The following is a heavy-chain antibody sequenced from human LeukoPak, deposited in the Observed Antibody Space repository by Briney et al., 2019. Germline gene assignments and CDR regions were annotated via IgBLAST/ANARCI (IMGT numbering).Heavy chain of an antibody. Sequence: GGSLRLSCAASGFTFSSYAMHWVRQAPGKGLEWVAVISYDGSNKYYADSVKGRFTISRDNSKNTLYLQMNSLRSEDTAVYYCARVPTTGPSYFFDYWGQGTLVTVSS. CDR2: ISYDGSNK. CDR3: ARVPTTGPSYFFDY. D-gene: IGHD4-17*01. CDR1: GFTFSSYA. V-gene: IGHV3-30-3*01. J-gene: IGHJ4*02.